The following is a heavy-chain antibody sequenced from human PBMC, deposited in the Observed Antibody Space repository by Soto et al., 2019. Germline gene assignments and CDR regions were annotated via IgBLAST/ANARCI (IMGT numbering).Heavy chain of an antibody. CDR3: ARDLPIEPTVYYFDY. D-gene: IGHD1-26*01. CDR1: GFTFRTSI. J-gene: IGHJ4*02. CDR2: IDSSSSYI. V-gene: IGHV3-21*01. Sequence: LRLSCAASGFTFRTSIMSWVRQAPGKGLEWVSSIDSSSSYIYYADSLKGRFIISRDNADNSLYLQMHSLRAEDTAVYYCARDLPIEPTVYYFDYWGQGSLVTVSS.